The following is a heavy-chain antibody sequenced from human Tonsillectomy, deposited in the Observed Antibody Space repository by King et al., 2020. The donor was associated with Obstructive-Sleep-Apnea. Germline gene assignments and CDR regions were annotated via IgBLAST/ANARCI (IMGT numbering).Heavy chain of an antibody. D-gene: IGHD5-24*01. J-gene: IGHJ6*02. V-gene: IGHV4-4*02. CDR3: ARVTWRPYYYGLDV. CDR1: GGSISTTNW. CDR2: IYHSGNT. Sequence: LQLQESGPGLVKPSGTLSLTCAVSGGSISTTNWWNWVRQPPGKGLEWIGEIYHSGNTNYNPSLKSRVTISVDKSKNQFSLNLNSVTAADTAVYYCARVTWRPYYYGLDVWGQGTTVTVS.